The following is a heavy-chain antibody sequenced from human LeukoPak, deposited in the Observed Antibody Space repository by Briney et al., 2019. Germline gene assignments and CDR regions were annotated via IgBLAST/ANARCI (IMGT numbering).Heavy chain of an antibody. D-gene: IGHD3-22*01. J-gene: IGHJ4*02. V-gene: IGHV3-23*01. CDR2: ISGSGGST. CDR1: GFTLSSYA. Sequence: GGSLRLSCAASGFTLSSYAMSWVRQAPGKGLEWVSAISGSGGSTYYADSVKDRFTISRDNSKNTLYLQMNSLRAEDTAVYYCAKQVVRGYFDYWGQGTLVTVSS. CDR3: AKQVVRGYFDY.